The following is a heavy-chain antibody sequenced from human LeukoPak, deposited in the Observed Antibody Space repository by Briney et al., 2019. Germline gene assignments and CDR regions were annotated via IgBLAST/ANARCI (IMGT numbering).Heavy chain of an antibody. D-gene: IGHD6-13*01. CDR2: INHSGST. Sequence: PSETLSLTCAVYGGSFSGYYWSWIRQPPGKGLERIGEINHSGSTNYNPSLKSRVTISVDTSKNQFSLKLSSVTAADTAVYYCARDSTSAAGMDVWGQGTTVTVSS. V-gene: IGHV4-34*01. CDR3: ARDSTSAAGMDV. J-gene: IGHJ6*02. CDR1: GGSFSGYY.